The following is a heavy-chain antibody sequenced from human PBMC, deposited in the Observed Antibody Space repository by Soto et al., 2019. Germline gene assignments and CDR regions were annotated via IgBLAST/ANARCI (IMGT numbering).Heavy chain of an antibody. CDR3: AREITYGGGSFSLGL. CDR1: GYFLTSHY. J-gene: IGHJ4*02. V-gene: IGHV1-2*06. Sequence: QVQLVQSGAEVEKPGASVKVSCKTSGYFLTSHYIHWVRLAPGRGLEWMGRINPNNGDTNSPQKFQGRVTMTSDTSISTAYMEMSGLRSDDTALYYCAREITYGGGSFSLGLWGQGTLVTVSS. CDR2: INPNNGDT. D-gene: IGHD3-10*01.